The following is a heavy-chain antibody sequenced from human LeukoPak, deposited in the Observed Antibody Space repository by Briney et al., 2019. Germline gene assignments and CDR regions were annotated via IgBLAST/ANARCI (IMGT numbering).Heavy chain of an antibody. D-gene: IGHD3-10*01. Sequence: GGSLRLSCAASGFTFSSYAMSWVRQAPGKGLEWVSAISGSGGSTYYADSVKGRFTISRDNSKNTLYLQMNSLRAEDTAVYYCAKDSYYYGSGSYYSAPYYFDSWGQGTLVTVSS. CDR2: ISGSGGST. CDR3: AKDSYYYGSGSYYSAPYYFDS. CDR1: GFTFSSYA. V-gene: IGHV3-23*01. J-gene: IGHJ4*02.